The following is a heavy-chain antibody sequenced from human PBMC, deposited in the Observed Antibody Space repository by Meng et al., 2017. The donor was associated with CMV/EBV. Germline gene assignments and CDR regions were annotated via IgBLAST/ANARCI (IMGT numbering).Heavy chain of an antibody. CDR1: GFTFSSYE. J-gene: IGHJ4*02. Sequence: GESLKISCAASGFTFSSYEMNWVRQAPGKGLEWVSYISSSGSTIYYADSVKGRFTISRDNAKNSLYLQMNSLRAEDTAVYYCARVVPRPYSSGWYEGADYWGQGTLVTVSS. CDR3: ARVVPRPYSSGWYEGADY. D-gene: IGHD6-19*01. CDR2: ISSSGSTI. V-gene: IGHV3-48*03.